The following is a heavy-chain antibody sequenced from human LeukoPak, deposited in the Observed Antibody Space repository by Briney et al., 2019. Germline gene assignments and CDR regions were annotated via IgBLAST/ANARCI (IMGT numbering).Heavy chain of an antibody. Sequence: GGSLRLSCAASGFTFSSSAMSWVRQAPGKGLYWVSAISGSGTGTYYADSVKGRFTISRDNSKNTLYLQMNSLRAEDPAVYYCAKEGGTGTRFDYWGQGTLVPVSS. CDR1: GFTFSSSA. J-gene: IGHJ4*02. CDR2: ISGSGTGT. V-gene: IGHV3-23*01. CDR3: AKEGGTGTRFDY. D-gene: IGHD1-7*01.